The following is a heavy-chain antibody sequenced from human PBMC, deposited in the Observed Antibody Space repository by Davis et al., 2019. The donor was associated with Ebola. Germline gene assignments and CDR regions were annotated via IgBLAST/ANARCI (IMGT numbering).Heavy chain of an antibody. CDR3: ARGFKYGDYDY. CDR1: GYTFTSYA. J-gene: IGHJ4*02. CDR2: INAGNGNT. D-gene: IGHD4-17*01. Sequence: ASVKVSCKASGYTFTSYAMHWVRQAPGQRLEWMGWINAGNGNTKYSQKFQGRVTITRDTSTSTAYMELRSLRSDDTAVYYCARGFKYGDYDYWGQGTLVTVSS. V-gene: IGHV1-3*01.